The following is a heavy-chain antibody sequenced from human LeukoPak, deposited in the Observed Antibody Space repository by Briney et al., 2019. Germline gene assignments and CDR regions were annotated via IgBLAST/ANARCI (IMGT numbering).Heavy chain of an antibody. D-gene: IGHD2-15*01. Sequence: GGSLRLSCAASGFTFTSFGMHWVRQPPGKGLQLVAFIRYDGTITYYSDSVKGRFTISRDNSKNTLFLQMNSMRDADTAMYYCARGLHRRCSGGICYQPFDYWGQGTLVTVSS. V-gene: IGHV3-30*02. CDR2: IRYDGTIT. CDR1: GFTFTSFG. J-gene: IGHJ4*02. CDR3: ARGLHRRCSGGICYQPFDY.